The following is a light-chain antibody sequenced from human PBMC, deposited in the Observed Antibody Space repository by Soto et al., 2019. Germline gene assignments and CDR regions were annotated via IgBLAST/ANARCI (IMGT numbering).Light chain of an antibody. Sequence: QSVLTQPPSAAGSPGQSVTISCTGTSSDVGNNNYVSWYQQFPGKAPKVMIYEVSKRPAGVPDRFSGSKSGNTASLTVSGLQAEDEADYSCSSYGGNFILFGGGTKLTVL. J-gene: IGLJ2*01. CDR2: EVS. CDR3: SSYGGNFIL. CDR1: SSDVGNNNY. V-gene: IGLV2-8*01.